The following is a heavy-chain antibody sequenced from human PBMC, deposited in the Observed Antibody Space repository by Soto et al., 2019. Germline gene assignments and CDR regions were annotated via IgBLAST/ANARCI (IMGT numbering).Heavy chain of an antibody. V-gene: IGHV1-69*13. CDR2: IIPMYGPA. CDR3: AVGGGLNFRPRYYFEF. CDR1: GGTFISYA. Sequence: ASVKVFCKASGGTFISYAISWVRQAPGQGLERMGGIIPMYGPADYVQKFSGRVTITADQSTTTVYMELRGLTSEDTAVYYCAVGGGLNFRPRYYFEFWGQGTLVTV. J-gene: IGHJ4*01. D-gene: IGHD3-16*01.